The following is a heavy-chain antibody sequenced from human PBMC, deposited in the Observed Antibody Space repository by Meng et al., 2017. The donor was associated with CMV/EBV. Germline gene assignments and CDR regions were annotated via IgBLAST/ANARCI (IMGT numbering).Heavy chain of an antibody. CDR2: ISSSGSTI. Sequence: GESLKISCAASGFTFSSYEMNWVRQAPGKGLEWVSYISSSGSTIYYADSVKGRFTISRDNAKNSLYLQMNSLRAEDTAVYYCARDPPIVVVPAAKYYYGMDVWGQGTTVTVSS. CDR1: GFTFSSYE. CDR3: ARDPPIVVVPAAKYYYGMDV. D-gene: IGHD2-2*01. J-gene: IGHJ6*02. V-gene: IGHV3-48*03.